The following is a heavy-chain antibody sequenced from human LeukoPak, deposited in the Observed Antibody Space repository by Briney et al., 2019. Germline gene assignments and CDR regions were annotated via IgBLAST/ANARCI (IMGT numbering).Heavy chain of an antibody. Sequence: SETLSLTCTVSDYSITTNYYWGWIRQPPGKGLGWIGSIYHRGSTYYNPSLKSRATTAIDTSENQFSMKLRSVTAEETAVYYCARVGSFGFAHHEFDYWGQGILVTVSS. CDR2: IYHRGST. CDR3: ARVGSFGFAHHEFDY. J-gene: IGHJ4*02. CDR1: DYSITTNYY. D-gene: IGHD3-10*01. V-gene: IGHV4-38-2*02.